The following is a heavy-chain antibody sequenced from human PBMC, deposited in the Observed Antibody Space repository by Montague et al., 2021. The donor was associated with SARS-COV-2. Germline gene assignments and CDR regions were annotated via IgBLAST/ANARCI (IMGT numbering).Heavy chain of an antibody. CDR2: IFYSGST. V-gene: IGHV4-39*01. CDR3: ASMVRAQVYYFDY. Sequence: SETLSLARTVSGGSISSSSYYWGWIRQPPGKGLEWIGSIFYSGSTDYNPSLKSRVTISVDTSKNQFSLKLSSVTAADTAVCYCASMVRAQVYYFDYWGQGTLVTVSS. J-gene: IGHJ4*02. CDR1: GGSISSSSYY. D-gene: IGHD3-10*01.